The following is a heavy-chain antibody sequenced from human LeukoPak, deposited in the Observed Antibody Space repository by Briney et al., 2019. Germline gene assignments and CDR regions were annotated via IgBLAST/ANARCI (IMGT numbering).Heavy chain of an antibody. V-gene: IGHV3-23*01. CDR3: AKDLAFWSGYYIRYFQH. CDR1: GFTFSSYA. D-gene: IGHD3-3*01. CDR2: ISGSGGST. J-gene: IGHJ1*01. Sequence: GGSLRLSCAASGFTFSSYAMSWVRQAPGKGLEWVSAISGSGGSTYYADPVKGRFTISRDNSKNTLYLQMNSLRAEDTAVYYCAKDLAFWSGYYIRYFQHWGQGTLVTVSS.